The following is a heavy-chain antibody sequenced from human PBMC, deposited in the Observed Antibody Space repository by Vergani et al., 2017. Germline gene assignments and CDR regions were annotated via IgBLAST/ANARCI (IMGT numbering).Heavy chain of an antibody. J-gene: IGHJ4*02. V-gene: IGHV4-4*02. D-gene: IGHD3-22*01. CDR2: INHSGST. CDR3: ARKETYDYNRSGDYYSIWFYD. Sequence: QVQLQESGPGLVKPSGTLSLTCAVSGGSISSSNWWSWVRQPPGKGLEWIGEINHSGSTKYNPSLKSRVTISVAKSKNHFSLKLSAVTAAGTAVYYCARKETYDYNRSGDYYSIWFYDGGQGGLVTVS. CDR1: GGSISSSNW.